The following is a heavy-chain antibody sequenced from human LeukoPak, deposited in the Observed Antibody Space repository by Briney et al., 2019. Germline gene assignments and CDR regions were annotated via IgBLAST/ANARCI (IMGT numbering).Heavy chain of an antibody. J-gene: IGHJ6*02. V-gene: IGHV3-48*01. Sequence: PGGSLRLSCAASGFTFSSYGVNWVRQAPGKGLEWVSYISSSGDTIYYADSVKGRFTISRDNAKNSLYLQMSSLRAEDTAVYYCARYCSGGTCYPHYYYYGMDVWGQGTTVTVSS. CDR1: GFTFSSYG. CDR3: ARYCSGGTCYPHYYYYGMDV. CDR2: ISSSGDTI. D-gene: IGHD2-15*01.